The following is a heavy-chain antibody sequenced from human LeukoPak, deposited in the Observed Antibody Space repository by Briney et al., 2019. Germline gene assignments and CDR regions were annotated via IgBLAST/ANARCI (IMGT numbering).Heavy chain of an antibody. CDR2: IYTSGST. D-gene: IGHD3-22*01. Sequence: SETLSLTCTVSGGSISSYYWSWIRQPAGMGLEWIGRIYTSGSTNYNPSLKSRVTMSVDTSKNQFSLKLSSVTAADTAVYYCARGSAVVSAFDYWGQGTLVTVSS. CDR3: ARGSAVVSAFDY. CDR1: GGSISSYY. J-gene: IGHJ4*02. V-gene: IGHV4-4*07.